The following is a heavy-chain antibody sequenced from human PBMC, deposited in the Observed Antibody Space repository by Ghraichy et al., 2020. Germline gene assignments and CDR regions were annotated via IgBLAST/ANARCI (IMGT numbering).Heavy chain of an antibody. CDR2: VSYSGST. CDR1: CNSTSSSSCF. CDR3: ARRPPFASPGDMAFDI. Sequence: SQTLSLTCTVSCNSTSSSSCFWGWIRQPPGKGLEWIGSVSYSGSTYYNPSLKSRLTISIATSKNQFSLKLSSVTAADTAVYHCARRPPFASPGDMAFDIWGQGTMVTVSS. V-gene: IGHV4-39*01. J-gene: IGHJ3*02. D-gene: IGHD2-21*01.